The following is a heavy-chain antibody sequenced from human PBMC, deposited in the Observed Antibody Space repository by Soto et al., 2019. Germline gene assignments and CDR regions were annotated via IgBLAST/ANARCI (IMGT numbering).Heavy chain of an antibody. V-gene: IGHV4-39*01. Sequence: SETLSLTCTVSGGSISSSSYYWGWIRQPPGKGLEWIGSIYYSGSTYYNPSLKSRVTISVDTSKNQFSLKLSSVTAADTAVYYCAIGRYYFYYWGQGTLVTVSS. CDR3: AIGRYYFYY. J-gene: IGHJ4*02. CDR2: IYYSGST. CDR1: GGSISSSSYY. D-gene: IGHD1-26*01.